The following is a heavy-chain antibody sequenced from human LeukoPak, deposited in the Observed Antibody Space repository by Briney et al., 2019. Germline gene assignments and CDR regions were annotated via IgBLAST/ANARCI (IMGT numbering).Heavy chain of an antibody. CDR1: GDSVSSNSAA. D-gene: IGHD6-13*01. J-gene: IGHJ5*02. Sequence: SQTLSLTCAISGDSVSSNSAAWNWIRQSPSGGLEWLGRTYYRSKWYNDYAVSVKSRITINPDTSKNQFSLQLNSVTPEDTAVYYCAREASSSRFEEFDPWGQGTLVTVSS. CDR3: AREASSSRFEEFDP. V-gene: IGHV6-1*01. CDR2: TYYRSKWYN.